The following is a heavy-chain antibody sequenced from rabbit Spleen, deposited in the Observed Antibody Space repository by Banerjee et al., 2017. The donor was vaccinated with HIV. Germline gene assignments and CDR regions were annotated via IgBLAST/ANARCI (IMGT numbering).Heavy chain of an antibody. CDR2: IYAGSSGNT. Sequence: QEQLVESGGGLVQPEGSLTLTCTVSGFSFSNSYWICWVRQAPGKGLEWIACIYAGSSGNTYYASWAKGRFTISKSSSTTVTLQMTSLTAADTATYFCARDTGSSFSSYGMDLWGPGTLVTVS. CDR1: GFSFSNSYW. CDR3: ARDTGSSFSSYGMDL. J-gene: IGHJ6*01. D-gene: IGHD8-1*01. V-gene: IGHV1S45*01.